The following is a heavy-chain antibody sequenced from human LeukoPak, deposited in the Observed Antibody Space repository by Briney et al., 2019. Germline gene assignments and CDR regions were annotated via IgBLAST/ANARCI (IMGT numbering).Heavy chain of an antibody. Sequence: GGSLRLSCAASGFTFSTYVMRWVRQAPGKGLEWVTMIPYDGSNKYYADSVKGRFTISRDNSKNTLYLQMNSPRAEDADVYYCAKDYYGSGTYFTGMDVWGQGTTVTVPS. D-gene: IGHD3-10*01. CDR1: GFTFSTYV. CDR3: AKDYYGSGTYFTGMDV. CDR2: IPYDGSNK. J-gene: IGHJ6*02. V-gene: IGHV3-30*18.